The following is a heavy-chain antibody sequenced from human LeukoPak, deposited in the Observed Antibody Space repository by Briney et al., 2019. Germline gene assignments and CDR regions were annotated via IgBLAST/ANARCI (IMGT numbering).Heavy chain of an antibody. Sequence: GGSLRLSCAASGFNFSSYDMNWVRQAPGKGLEWVSYISSRSSTKHYADSVKGRFTISRDNAKNSLYLQMKSLRDEDTAVYYCAGSVGASGGHAFDIWGQGTMVTVSS. D-gene: IGHD1-26*01. V-gene: IGHV3-48*02. CDR1: GFNFSSYD. J-gene: IGHJ3*02. CDR2: ISSRSSTK. CDR3: AGSVGASGGHAFDI.